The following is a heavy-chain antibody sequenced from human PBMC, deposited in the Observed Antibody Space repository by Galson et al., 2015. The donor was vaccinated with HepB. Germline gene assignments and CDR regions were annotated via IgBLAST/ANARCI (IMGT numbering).Heavy chain of an antibody. CDR2: INPSGGST. V-gene: IGHV1-46*03. J-gene: IGHJ4*02. D-gene: IGHD2-15*01. Sequence: SVKVSCKASGYTFTSYYMHWVRQAPGQGLEWMGIINPSGGSTSYAQKFQGRVTMTRDTSTSTVYMELSSLRSEDTAVYYCARALRYCSGGSCHPPTLGYWGQGTLVTVSS. CDR1: GYTFTSYY. CDR3: ARALRYCSGGSCHPPTLGY.